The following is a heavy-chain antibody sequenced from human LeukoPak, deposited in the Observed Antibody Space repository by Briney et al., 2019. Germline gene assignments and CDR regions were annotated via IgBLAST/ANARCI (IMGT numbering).Heavy chain of an antibody. D-gene: IGHD6-6*01. CDR1: GYTFTGYY. V-gene: IGHV1-2*02. CDR3: ARDRIGARQGYYYYYGMDV. J-gene: IGHJ6*02. Sequence: GASVKVSCKASGYTFTGYYMHWVRQAPGQGLEWMGWINPNSGGTNYAQKFQGRVTMTRDTSISTAYMELSRLRSDDTAVYDCARDRIGARQGYYYYYGMDVWGQGTTVTVSS. CDR2: INPNSGGT.